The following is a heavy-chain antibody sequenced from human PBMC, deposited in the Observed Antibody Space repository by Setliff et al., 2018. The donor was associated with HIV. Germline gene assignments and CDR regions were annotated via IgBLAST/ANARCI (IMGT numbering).Heavy chain of an antibody. CDR1: GFTFNKAW. D-gene: IGHD3-10*01. CDR3: MTDIRVQHMTRGLSTF. V-gene: IGHV3-15*01. Sequence: GGSLRLSCAASGFTFNKAWMNWVRQAPGEGLEWLGRIKTKSDSETTDYAAPLKGRISISRDDSRNLLYLQINSLITEDTALYYCMTDIRVQHMTRGLSTFWGQGTPVTVSS. J-gene: IGHJ4*02. CDR2: IKTKSDSETT.